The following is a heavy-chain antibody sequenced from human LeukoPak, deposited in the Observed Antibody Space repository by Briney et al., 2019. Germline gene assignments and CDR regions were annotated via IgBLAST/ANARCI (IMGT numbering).Heavy chain of an antibody. Sequence: PGGSLRLSCAASGFTFSSYAMSWVRQAPGKGLEWVSAISGSGGSTYYADSVKGRFTISRDNSKNTLYLQMNSLRAEDTAVYYCAKDLEFIVVVPAAIRFWFDPWGQGALVTVSS. CDR1: GFTFSSYA. J-gene: IGHJ5*02. V-gene: IGHV3-23*01. D-gene: IGHD2-2*01. CDR3: AKDLEFIVVVPAAIRFWFDP. CDR2: ISGSGGST.